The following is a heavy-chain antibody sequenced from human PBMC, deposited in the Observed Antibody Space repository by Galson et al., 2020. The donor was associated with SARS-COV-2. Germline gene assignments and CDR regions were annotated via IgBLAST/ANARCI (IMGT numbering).Heavy chain of an antibody. Sequence: ASAKVSCKASGYTFTSYAMNWVRQAPGQGLEWMGWINTNTGNPTYAQGFTGRFVFSLDTSVSTAYLQISSLKAEDTAVYYCARAQGGTMVTYYYYGMDVWVQGTTVTVSS. CDR3: ARAQGGTMVTYYYYGMDV. J-gene: IGHJ6*02. V-gene: IGHV7-4-1*02. CDR2: INTNTGNP. D-gene: IGHD3-10*01. CDR1: GYTFTSYA.